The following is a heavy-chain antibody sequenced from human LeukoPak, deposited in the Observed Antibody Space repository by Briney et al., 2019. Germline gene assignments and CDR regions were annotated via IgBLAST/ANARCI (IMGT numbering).Heavy chain of an antibody. Sequence: GGSLRLSCTASGFTFNTYWMTWVRQAPGKGLEWVANINKDGYEKYYVDSVKGRFTISRDNAKNALYLQINSLRAEDTAVYYCARAEKIAVAGMGYYFDYWGQGTLVTVSS. CDR1: GFTFNTYW. CDR2: INKDGYEK. V-gene: IGHV3-7*01. CDR3: ARAEKIAVAGMGYYFDY. D-gene: IGHD6-19*01. J-gene: IGHJ4*02.